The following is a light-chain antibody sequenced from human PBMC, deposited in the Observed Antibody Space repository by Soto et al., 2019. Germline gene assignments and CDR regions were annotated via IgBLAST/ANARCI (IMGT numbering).Light chain of an antibody. CDR1: QAIRTA. J-gene: IGKJ1*01. Sequence: ATQLTPSPSSLYASVGDRVTITCRASQAIRTALGWYQQKPGKVPKLLIYAASILQSGVPSRFSGSGSGTDFTLTISSLQPEDFATYYCLLDFRYFWAFGQGTK. CDR2: AAS. CDR3: LLDFRYFWA. V-gene: IGKV1-6*01.